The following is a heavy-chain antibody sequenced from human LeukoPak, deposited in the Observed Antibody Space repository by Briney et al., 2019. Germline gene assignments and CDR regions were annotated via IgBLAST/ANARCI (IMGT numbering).Heavy chain of an antibody. V-gene: IGHV3-7*01. Sequence: GGSLRLSCAASGFTFSKYWMSWVRPAPGKGLEWVANINHDGSETYYVDSVKGRFTISRDNAKNSLFLQMISLRAEDTAVYYCAREGIYGSSSPPGYWGQGTLVTVSS. CDR2: INHDGSET. D-gene: IGHD6-6*01. J-gene: IGHJ4*02. CDR3: AREGIYGSSSPPGY. CDR1: GFTFSKYW.